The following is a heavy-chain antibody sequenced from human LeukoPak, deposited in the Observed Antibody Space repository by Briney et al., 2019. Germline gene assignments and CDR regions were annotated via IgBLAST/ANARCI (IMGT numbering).Heavy chain of an antibody. V-gene: IGHV3-53*01. CDR2: IYSGGFT. CDR1: GFTVSSSC. J-gene: IGHJ4*02. D-gene: IGHD1-1*01. Sequence: GGSLRLSCAASGFTVSSSCMSWVRQAPGKGLEWVSVIYSGGFTYYADSVKGRFTISRDNSKNTLYLQMNSLRAEDTAVYYCAKTGNPATGDYWGQGTLVTVSS. CDR3: AKTGNPATGDY.